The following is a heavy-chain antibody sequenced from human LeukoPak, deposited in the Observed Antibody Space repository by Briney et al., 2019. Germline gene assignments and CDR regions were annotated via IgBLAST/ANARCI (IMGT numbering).Heavy chain of an antibody. CDR1: EFTFSAYP. D-gene: IGHD5-24*01. Sequence: GRSLRLSCAASEFTFSAYPMHWLGQRPGKGLESLAVISHDASETYYANAVKGRFTISRDNSKDTLCLQMTSLRGEDTAVYYCARAQRAGYNQIDYWGQGTLVVVSS. CDR3: ARAQRAGYNQIDY. CDR2: ISHDASET. J-gene: IGHJ4*02. V-gene: IGHV3-30*04.